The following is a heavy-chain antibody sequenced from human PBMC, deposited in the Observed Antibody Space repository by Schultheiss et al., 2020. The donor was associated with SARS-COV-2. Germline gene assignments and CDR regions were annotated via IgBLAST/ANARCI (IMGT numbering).Heavy chain of an antibody. CDR2: IYYSGST. CDR3: ARHEGGYLGYFHH. Sequence: SETLSLTCTVSGGSISSGGYYWSWIRQHPGKGLEWIGSIYYSGSTYYNPSLKSRVTISVDTSKNQFSLKLSSVTAADTAVYYCARHEGGYLGYFHHWGQGTLVTVSS. CDR1: GGSISSGGYY. J-gene: IGHJ4*02. D-gene: IGHD5-18*01. V-gene: IGHV4-39*07.